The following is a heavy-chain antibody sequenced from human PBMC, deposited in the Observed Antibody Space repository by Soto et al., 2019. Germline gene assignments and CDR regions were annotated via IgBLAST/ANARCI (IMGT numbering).Heavy chain of an antibody. CDR2: INPNGGGT. V-gene: IGHV1-2*02. J-gene: IGHJ4*02. CDR1: GYTFTAYY. CDR3: ARVVHTMIQGVRFRVDQ. D-gene: IGHD3-10*01. Sequence: QVPLVQSWAEMKKPGASVKVSCEASGYTFTAYYIHWVRQAPGQGLEWLGWINPNGGGTKYAQKFQGRVTMTRDTSINTAYMELTRLTSDDTAVYYCARVVHTMIQGVRFRVDQWGQGTLVTVSS.